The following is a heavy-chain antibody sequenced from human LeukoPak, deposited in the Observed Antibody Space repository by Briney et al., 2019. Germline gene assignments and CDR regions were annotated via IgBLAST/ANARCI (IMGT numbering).Heavy chain of an antibody. CDR3: TRVSMATIYIPSPFDY. J-gene: IGHJ4*02. CDR1: GFTFGDYA. CDR2: IRSKAYGGTT. D-gene: IGHD5-24*01. V-gene: IGHV3-49*04. Sequence: PGGSLRLSCTASGFTFGDYAMSWVRQAPGKGLEWVGFIRSKAYGGTTEYAASVKGRFTISRDDSKSIAYLQMNSLKTEDTAVYYCTRVSMATIYIPSPFDYWGQGTLVTVSS.